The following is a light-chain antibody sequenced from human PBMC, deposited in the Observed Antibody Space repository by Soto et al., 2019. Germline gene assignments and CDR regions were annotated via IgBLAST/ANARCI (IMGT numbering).Light chain of an antibody. CDR1: QSVSSS. V-gene: IGKV3-15*01. CDR3: QQYNNWPYT. CDR2: GAS. J-gene: IGKJ2*01. Sequence: EIVMTQSPATLSVSPGERVTLSCRASQSVSSSLAWYQQKLGQAPRLLIYGASTRATGIPARFSGSGSGTEFTLTISSLQSEDFAVYYCQQYNNWPYTFGQGTKLEIK.